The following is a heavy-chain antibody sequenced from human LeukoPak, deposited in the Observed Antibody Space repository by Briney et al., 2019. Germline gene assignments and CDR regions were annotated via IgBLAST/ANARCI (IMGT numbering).Heavy chain of an antibody. J-gene: IGHJ4*02. Sequence: PGGSLRLSCAASGFTFSSYSMNWVRQPPGKGLEWIGEINHSGSTNYNPSLKSRVTISVDTSKNQFSLKLSSVTAADTAVYYCASGVYSGYDYQTIDYWGQGTLVTVSS. CDR1: GFTFSSYS. D-gene: IGHD5-12*01. V-gene: IGHV4-34*01. CDR2: INHSGST. CDR3: ASGVYSGYDYQTIDY.